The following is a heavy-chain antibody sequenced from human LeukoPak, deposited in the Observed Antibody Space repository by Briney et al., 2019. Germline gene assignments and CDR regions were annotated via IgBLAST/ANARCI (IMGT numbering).Heavy chain of an antibody. Sequence: SSETLSLTCAVSGYSISSGYYWGWIRQPPGKGLEWIGSIYHGGNTYYNPSLKSRVTISIDTSKNQFSLRLSSATAADTAVYYCARGNGYCSASTCHNWFDPWGQGSLVSVSS. CDR1: GYSISSGYY. CDR2: IYHGGNT. J-gene: IGHJ5*02. D-gene: IGHD2-15*01. CDR3: ARGNGYCSASTCHNWFDP. V-gene: IGHV4-38-2*01.